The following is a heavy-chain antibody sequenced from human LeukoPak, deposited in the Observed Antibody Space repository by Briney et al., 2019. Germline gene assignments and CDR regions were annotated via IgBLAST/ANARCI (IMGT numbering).Heavy chain of an antibody. V-gene: IGHV4-61*08. CDR3: ARVGATPREGFDY. CDR1: GGSISSGGYS. CDR2: IYYSGST. J-gene: IGHJ4*02. Sequence: SETLSLTCAVSGGSISSGGYSWSWIRQPPGKGLEWIGYIYYSGSTNYNPSLKSRVTISVDTSKNQFSLKLSSVTAADTAVYYCARVGATPREGFDYWGQGTLVTVSS. D-gene: IGHD1-26*01.